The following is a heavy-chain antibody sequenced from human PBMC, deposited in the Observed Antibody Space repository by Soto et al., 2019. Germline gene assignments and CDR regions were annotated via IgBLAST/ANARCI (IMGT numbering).Heavy chain of an antibody. CDR2: ISAYNRKT. V-gene: IGHV1-18*01. CDR3: ARDRSSSSV. Sequence: QAQLVQSGAEVKKPGASVKVSCKASSYTFTNYGISCVRQAPGQGLEWMGWISAYNRKTDYAQKFQGRVIMTTDTYTSTAYRELRSLRSDDTAVYYCARDRSSSSVWGQGTLVTVSS. D-gene: IGHD6-6*01. J-gene: IGHJ4*02. CDR1: SYTFTNYG.